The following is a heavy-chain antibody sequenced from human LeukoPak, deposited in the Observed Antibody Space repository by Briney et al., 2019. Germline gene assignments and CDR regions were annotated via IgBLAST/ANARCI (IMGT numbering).Heavy chain of an antibody. CDR2: MNPNSGST. CDR3: ARGRGGLYSGYDSDDF. J-gene: IGHJ4*02. Sequence: ASVKVSCKASGYTFTNYDINWVRQATGQGLEWMGWMNPNSGSTGYAQKFQGRVTMTRNTSISTAYMELSSLRSEDTAVYYCARGRGGLYSGYDSDDFWGQGTLVTVSS. CDR1: GYTFTNYD. V-gene: IGHV1-8*01. D-gene: IGHD5-12*01.